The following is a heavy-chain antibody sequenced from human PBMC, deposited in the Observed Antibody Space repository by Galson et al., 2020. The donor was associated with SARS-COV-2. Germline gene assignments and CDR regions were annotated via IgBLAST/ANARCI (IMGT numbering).Heavy chain of an antibody. CDR1: GFTINTYD. CDR2: INVTGDT. J-gene: IGHJ6*02. Sequence: GGSLRLSCAATGFTINTYDMNWVRQTSGRGLEWVSGINVTGDTYYAASVKDRCTITRENAENSLHLQMNSLRAGDTATYYCKRDLRCTTCSYSWGMGVWGQGTTVTVSS. D-gene: IGHD2-2*01. V-gene: IGHV3-13*01. CDR3: KRDLRCTTCSYSWGMGV.